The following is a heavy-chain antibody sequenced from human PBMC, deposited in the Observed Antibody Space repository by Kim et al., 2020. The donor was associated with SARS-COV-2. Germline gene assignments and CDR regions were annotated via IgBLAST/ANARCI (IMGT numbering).Heavy chain of an antibody. J-gene: IGHJ4*01. D-gene: IGHD5-12*01. V-gene: IGHV3-9*01. CDR2: ICWNSGSI. Sequence: GGSLRLSCAASGFTFDDYAMHWVRQAPGKGLEWVSGICWNSGSIGYADSVKGRFTISRDNDKNSLYLQMNSLRAEDTALYYSAKDRSDGYTIEGFDYWG. CDR1: GFTFDDYA. CDR3: AKDRSDGYTIEGFDY.